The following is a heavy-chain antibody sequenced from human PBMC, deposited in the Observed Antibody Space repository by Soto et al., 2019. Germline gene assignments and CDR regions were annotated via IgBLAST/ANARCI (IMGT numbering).Heavy chain of an antibody. J-gene: IGHJ5*02. D-gene: IGHD3-22*01. CDR1: GGTFSSYA. CDR2: IIPIFGTA. Sequence: GASVKVSCKASGGTFSSYAISWVRQAPGQGLEWMGGIIPIFGTANYAQKFQGRVTITADESTSTAYMELSSLRSEDTAVYYCARVDDSSGYRRLGGWFDPWGQGTLVTAPQ. CDR3: ARVDDSSGYRRLGGWFDP. V-gene: IGHV1-69*13.